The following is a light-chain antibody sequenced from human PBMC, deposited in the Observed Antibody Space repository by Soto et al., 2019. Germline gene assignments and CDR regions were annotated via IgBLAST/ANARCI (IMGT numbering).Light chain of an antibody. CDR1: SSNIGTNT. CDR2: SNN. V-gene: IGLV1-44*01. Sequence: QSVLTQPPSASGTPGQRVTISCSGSSSNIGTNTVNWYQHLPGSSPKLLIYSNNERPSWVPDRFSGSKSGTSASLAISGLQPDDEDDYYCEAWDGSLNVVLFGGGTKVTVL. CDR3: EAWDGSLNVVL. J-gene: IGLJ2*01.